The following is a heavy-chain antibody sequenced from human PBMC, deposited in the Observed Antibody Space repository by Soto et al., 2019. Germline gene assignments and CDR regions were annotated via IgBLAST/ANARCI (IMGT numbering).Heavy chain of an antibody. D-gene: IGHD4-4*01. CDR3: AKATVTTWACGMDV. J-gene: IGHJ6*02. Sequence: ESLKISCAASGFTFSSYAMSWVRQAPGKGLEWVSAISGSGGSTYYADSVKGRFTISRDNSKNTLYLQMNSLRAEDTAVYSCAKATVTTWACGMDVWGQGTTVTVSS. CDR1: GFTFSSYA. CDR2: ISGSGGST. V-gene: IGHV3-23*01.